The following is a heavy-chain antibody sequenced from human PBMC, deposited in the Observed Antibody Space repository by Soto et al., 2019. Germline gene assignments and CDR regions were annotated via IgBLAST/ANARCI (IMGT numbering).Heavy chain of an antibody. Sequence: PGESLKISCQVSGYSFTSYWIRWVRQMPGKGLELMGIIYPGDSDTRYSPPFQGQVTISADKSISTAYLQWSSLKASDTAMYYCATSGGSWYYFDHWGQGTLVTVSS. CDR1: GYSFTSYW. CDR3: ATSGGSWYYFDH. CDR2: IYPGDSDT. J-gene: IGHJ4*02. D-gene: IGHD6-13*01. V-gene: IGHV5-51*01.